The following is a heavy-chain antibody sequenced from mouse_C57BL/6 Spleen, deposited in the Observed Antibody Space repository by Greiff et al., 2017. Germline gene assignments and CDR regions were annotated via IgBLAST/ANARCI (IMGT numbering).Heavy chain of an antibody. CDR1: GYAFSSSW. CDR2: IYPGDGDT. J-gene: IGHJ2*01. V-gene: IGHV1-82*01. CDR3: ARRGYFYYFDY. Sequence: VQLQQSGPELVKPGASVKISCKASGYAFSSSWMNWVKQRPGTGLEWIGRIYPGDGDTNYNGKFKGKATLTADKSSSTAYMQLSSLTSEDSAVYFCARRGYFYYFDYWGQGTTLTVSS. D-gene: IGHD2-3*01.